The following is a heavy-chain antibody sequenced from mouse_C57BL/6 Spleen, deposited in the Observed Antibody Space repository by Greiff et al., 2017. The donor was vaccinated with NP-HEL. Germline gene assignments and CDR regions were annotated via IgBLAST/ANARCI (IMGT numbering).Heavy chain of an antibody. CDR2: IWGDGST. V-gene: IGHV2-3*01. CDR1: GFSLTSYG. J-gene: IGHJ3*01. D-gene: IGHD1-1*01. CDR3: AKEGITTVVAPFAY. Sequence: VQGVESGPGLVAPSQSLSITCTVSGFSLTSYGVSWVRQPPGKGLEWLGVIWGDGSTNYHSALISRLSISKDNSKSQVFLKLNSLQTDDTATYYCAKEGITTVVAPFAYWGQGTLVTVSA.